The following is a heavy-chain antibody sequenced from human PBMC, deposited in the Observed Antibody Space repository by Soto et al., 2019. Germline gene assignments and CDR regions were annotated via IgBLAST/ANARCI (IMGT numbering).Heavy chain of an antibody. CDR2: IKTDASEK. J-gene: IGHJ4*01. CDR3: ARDSGDGSGSSVNHYLDC. D-gene: IGHD3-10*01. Sequence: GGSLRLSCAASGFTLRSYWMSWARQAQGKGLEWLATIKTDASEKKYVDSVKGRLTVSRDNAKNSLYLQIYSLRAEDTAVYYCARDSGDGSGSSVNHYLDCWGRGTLVTVSS. V-gene: IGHV3-7*01. CDR1: GFTLRSYW.